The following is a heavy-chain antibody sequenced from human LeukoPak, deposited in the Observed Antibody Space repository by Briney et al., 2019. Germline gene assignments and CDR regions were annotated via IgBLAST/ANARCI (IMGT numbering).Heavy chain of an antibody. CDR3: ARDRVGPEGSFDY. Sequence: SETLSLTCTVSGGSVRSDNYYWGWIRQPPGKGLEWIGYISYSGSTNSNPSLKSRVTMSVDTSKNQFSLKLSSVTAADTAVYYCARDRVGPEGSFDYWGQGTLVTVSS. D-gene: IGHD1-26*01. V-gene: IGHV4-61*01. CDR1: GGSVRSDNYY. J-gene: IGHJ4*02. CDR2: ISYSGST.